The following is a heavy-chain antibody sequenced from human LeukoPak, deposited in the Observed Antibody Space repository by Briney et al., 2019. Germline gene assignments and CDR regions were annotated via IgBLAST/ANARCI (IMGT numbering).Heavy chain of an antibody. D-gene: IGHD1-7*01. CDR3: ARGGTVLALY. CDR1: GFTFSSYW. Sequence: QAGGSLRLSCAASGFTFSSYWMHWVRQAPGTGLVWASRINSDGSSTSYADSVKGRFTISRDNAKNTLYLQMNSLRAEDTAVYYCARGGTVLALYWGQGTLVTVSS. J-gene: IGHJ4*02. CDR2: INSDGSST. V-gene: IGHV3-74*01.